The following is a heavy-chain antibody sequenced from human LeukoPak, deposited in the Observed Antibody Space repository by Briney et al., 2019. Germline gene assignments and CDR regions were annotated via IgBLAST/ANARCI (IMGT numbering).Heavy chain of an antibody. J-gene: IGHJ4*02. Sequence: SANTITTNYMNTTRNTPIHSLHHHQINNPSGGSTSYAQKFQGRVTMTRDTSTSTVYMELSSLRSEDTAVYYCARWREPPVGKYYFDYWGQGTLVTVSS. CDR2: NNPSGGST. CDR1: ANTITTNY. D-gene: IGHD1-26*01. V-gene: IGHV1-46*01. CDR3: ARWREPPVGKYYFDY.